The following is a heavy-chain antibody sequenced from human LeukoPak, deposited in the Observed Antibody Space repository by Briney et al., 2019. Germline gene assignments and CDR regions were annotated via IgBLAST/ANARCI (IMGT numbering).Heavy chain of an antibody. CDR3: ARGNFYYFDY. CDR1: GFTFGGSW. Sequence: GGSLRLSCAASGFTFGGSWMLWVRQAPGKGLMCVARISKDERTTTYVDSVKGRFTISRDNSKNTLYLQMNSLRAEDTAVYYCARGNFYYFDYWGQGTLVTVSS. V-gene: IGHV3-74*03. CDR2: ISKDERTT. J-gene: IGHJ4*02. D-gene: IGHD4-11*01.